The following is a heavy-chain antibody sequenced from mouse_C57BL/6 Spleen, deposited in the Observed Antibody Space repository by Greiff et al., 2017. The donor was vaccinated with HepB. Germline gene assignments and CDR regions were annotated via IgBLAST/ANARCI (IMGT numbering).Heavy chain of an antibody. V-gene: IGHV5-4*01. J-gene: IGHJ1*03. Sequence: EVQGVESGGGLVKPGGSLKLSCAASGFTFSSYAMSWVRQTPEKRLEWVATISDGGSYTYYPDNVKGRFTIARDNAKNHLYLRMSHLKSEATAMYSCAIGPRGYFAVWGTGTTVTVSS. CDR1: GFTFSSYA. CDR3: AIGPRGYFAV. CDR2: ISDGGSYT.